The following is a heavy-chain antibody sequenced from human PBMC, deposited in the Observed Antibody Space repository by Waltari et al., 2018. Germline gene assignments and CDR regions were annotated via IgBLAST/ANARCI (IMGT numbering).Heavy chain of an antibody. J-gene: IGHJ4*02. CDR2: IKEDDSEK. CDR3: ARGAGFLIDY. V-gene: IGHV3-7*04. Sequence: MTWVRQAPGKGLEWVANIKEDDSEKYYLGSVKGRFTISRDSAKNSVYLQMNSLRAEDTALYYCARGAGFLIDYWGQGTLVTVSS.